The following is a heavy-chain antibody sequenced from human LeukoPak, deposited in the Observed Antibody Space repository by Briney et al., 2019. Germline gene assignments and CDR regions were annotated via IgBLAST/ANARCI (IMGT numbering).Heavy chain of an antibody. CDR1: GFTFSSYS. CDR3: ARDRVAVAGCFDY. Sequence: GSLRLSCAASGFTFSSYSMNWVRQAPGKGLEWVSSISSSSSYIYYADSVKGRFTISRDNAKNSLYLQMNSLRAEDTAVYYCARDRVAVAGCFDYWGQGTLVTVSS. J-gene: IGHJ4*02. CDR2: ISSSSSYI. V-gene: IGHV3-21*01. D-gene: IGHD6-19*01.